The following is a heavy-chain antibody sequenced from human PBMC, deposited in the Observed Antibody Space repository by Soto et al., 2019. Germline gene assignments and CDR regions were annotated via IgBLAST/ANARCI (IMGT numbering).Heavy chain of an antibody. CDR3: ARSYYYDCSGYYPHDAFDI. CDR2: INPNSGGT. D-gene: IGHD3-22*01. J-gene: IGHJ3*02. V-gene: IGHV1-2*04. Sequence: ASVKVSCKASGYTFTGYYMLWVRQAPGQGLESMGWINPNSGGTNYAQKFQGWVTMTRDTSISTAYMELSRLRSDDTAVYYCARSYYYDCSGYYPHDAFDISGQGTMVTVSS. CDR1: GYTFTGYY.